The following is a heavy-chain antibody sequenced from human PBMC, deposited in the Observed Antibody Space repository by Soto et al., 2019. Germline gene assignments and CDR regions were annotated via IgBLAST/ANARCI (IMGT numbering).Heavy chain of an antibody. Sequence: EVQVMESGGGLVQPGGSLRLSCEASGFTFRDYFMDWVRQAPGKGLEWVGRSRSKDHSYTTEYAASVKGRFTIPRDDSQNSVHLQMNSVKTEDTAVYYCAADIVGTGSYWGQGTLVTVSS. CDR2: SRSKDHSYTT. V-gene: IGHV3-72*01. CDR1: GFTFRDYF. D-gene: IGHD5-12*01. CDR3: AADIVGTGSY. J-gene: IGHJ4*02.